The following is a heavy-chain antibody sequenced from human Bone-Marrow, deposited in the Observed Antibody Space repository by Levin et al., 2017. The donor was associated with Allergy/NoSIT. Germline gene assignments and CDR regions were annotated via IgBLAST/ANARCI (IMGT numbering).Heavy chain of an antibody. V-gene: IGHV3-15*01. J-gene: IGHJ4*02. CDR3: TTGFSDYDWYY. CDR2: IKTKTDGEIT. D-gene: IGHD5-12*01. CDR1: GLAFSNAW. Sequence: PGGSLRLSCAASGLAFSNAWMNWVRQAPGKGLEWIGRIKTKTDGEITDYAAPVKGRFTISRDDSKNTLYLQMNSLKTDDTALYYCTTGFSDYDWYYWGQGTLVTVSS.